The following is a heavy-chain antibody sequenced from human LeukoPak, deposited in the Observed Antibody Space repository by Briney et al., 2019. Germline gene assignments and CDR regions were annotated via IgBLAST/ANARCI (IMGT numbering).Heavy chain of an antibody. Sequence: GSLRLSCAASGFIFSSYTMSWVRQAPGKGLEWVSTVGGSASGTFYADSVEGRFTISRDNSKNILYLQMTSLRAEDTAVYYCAKGGDGRYYSRADYWGQGTLVTVSS. V-gene: IGHV3-23*01. J-gene: IGHJ4*02. CDR2: VGGSASGT. D-gene: IGHD2-21*01. CDR1: GFIFSSYT. CDR3: AKGGDGRYYSRADY.